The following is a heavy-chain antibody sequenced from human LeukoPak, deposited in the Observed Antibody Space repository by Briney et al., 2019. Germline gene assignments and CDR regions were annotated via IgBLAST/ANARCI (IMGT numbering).Heavy chain of an antibody. CDR1: GFTFSNYA. D-gene: IGHD3-3*01. J-gene: IGHJ4*02. V-gene: IGHV4-34*10. Sequence: GSLRLSCLASGFTFSNYAMSWVRQPPGKGLEGIGEVHLDGRTNYNPSLKSRLIMSVDLPENHISLKLTSVTAADTAVYYCAREGGFYRPLDYSGQGTLVTVSS. CDR3: AREGGFYRPLDY. CDR2: VHLDGRT.